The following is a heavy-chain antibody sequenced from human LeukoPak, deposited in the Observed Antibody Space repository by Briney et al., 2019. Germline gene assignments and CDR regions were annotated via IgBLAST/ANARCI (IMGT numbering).Heavy chain of an antibody. CDR2: ISSSSSYI. CDR1: GFTFSSYS. D-gene: IGHD6-25*01. V-gene: IGHV3-21*01. Sequence: GGSLRLSCAASGFTFSSYSMNWVRQAPGKGLEWVSSISSSSSYIYYADSVKGRFTISRDNAKNSLYLQTNSLRAEDTAVYYCARDSVAAALDYWGQGTLVTVSS. CDR3: ARDSVAAALDY. J-gene: IGHJ4*02.